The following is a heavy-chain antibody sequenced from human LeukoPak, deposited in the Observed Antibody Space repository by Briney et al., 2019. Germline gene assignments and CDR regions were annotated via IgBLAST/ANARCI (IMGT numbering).Heavy chain of an antibody. CDR3: AREVDAFDI. CDR1: GYSFTGSL. D-gene: IGHD2-15*01. CDR2: INPNSGGT. J-gene: IGHJ3*02. V-gene: IGHV1-2*02. Sequence: GASVKVSCKASGYSFTGSLIHWMRQAPGQGLEWMGLINPNSGGTHYAQKFQGRVTMTRDTSISAVYMELSSLKSDDTAVYYCAREVDAFDIWGQGTMVTVSS.